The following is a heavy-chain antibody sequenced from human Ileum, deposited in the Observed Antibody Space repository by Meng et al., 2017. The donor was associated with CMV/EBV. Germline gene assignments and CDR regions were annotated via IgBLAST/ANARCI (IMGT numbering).Heavy chain of an antibody. Sequence: PPESHPRLPPPSQPLALPCTVTGGSCTSHYWTWIRQPAGHGLEWIGRIHPTGTTDDNPSLRSRVSMSLDKSKNQFSLKPTSVTAADTAVYYCARAAARGVPIDLWGQGTLVTVSS. J-gene: IGHJ5*02. CDR3: ARAAARGVPIDL. CDR1: GGSCTSHY. D-gene: IGHD3-10*01. CDR2: IHPTGTT. V-gene: IGHV4-4*07.